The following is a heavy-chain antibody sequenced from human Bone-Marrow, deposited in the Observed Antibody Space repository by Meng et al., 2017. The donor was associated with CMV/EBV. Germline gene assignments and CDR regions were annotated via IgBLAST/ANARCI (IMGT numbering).Heavy chain of an antibody. CDR3: ARSNYDFWSGHPYSDY. CDR1: GSTFSSYA. D-gene: IGHD3-3*01. CDR2: ISGSGGST. Sequence: GESLKISCAASGSTFSSYAMSWVRQAPGKGLEWVSAISGSGGSTYYADSVKGRITISRDNSKNTLYLQMNSLRAEDTAVYYCARSNYDFWSGHPYSDYWGQGTLVTVSS. V-gene: IGHV3-23*01. J-gene: IGHJ4*02.